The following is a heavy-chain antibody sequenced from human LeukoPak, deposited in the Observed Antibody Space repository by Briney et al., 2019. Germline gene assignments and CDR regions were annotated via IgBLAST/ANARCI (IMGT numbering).Heavy chain of an antibody. CDR2: INHSGST. CDR3: SRVDTAMLAFDY. J-gene: IGHJ4*02. Sequence: SETLSLTCTVSGGSINNNNFYWGWIRQPPGKGLEWIGEINHSGSTNYNPSLKSRVTISVDTSKNQFSLQLNSVTPEDTAVYHCSRVDTAMLAFDYWGQGTLVTVSS. CDR1: GGSINNNNFY. D-gene: IGHD5-18*01. V-gene: IGHV4-39*07.